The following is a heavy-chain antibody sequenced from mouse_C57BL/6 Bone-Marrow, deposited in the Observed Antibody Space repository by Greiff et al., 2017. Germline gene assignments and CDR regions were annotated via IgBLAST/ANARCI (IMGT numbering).Heavy chain of an antibody. Sequence: VQLQQSGAELVRPGASVTLSCKASGYTFTDYEMHWVKQTPVHGLEWIGAIDPETGGTAYNQKFKGKAILTADKSSSTAYMELRSLTSEDSAVYYCTVTTGVATNFDYWGQGTTLTVSS. CDR3: TVTTGVATNFDY. J-gene: IGHJ2*01. CDR1: GYTFTDYE. CDR2: IDPETGGT. D-gene: IGHD1-1*01. V-gene: IGHV1-15*01.